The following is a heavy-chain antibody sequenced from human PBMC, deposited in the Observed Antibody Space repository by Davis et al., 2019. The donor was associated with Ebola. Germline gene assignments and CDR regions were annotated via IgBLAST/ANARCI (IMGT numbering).Heavy chain of an antibody. CDR2: IYYSGST. CDR1: GGSISSYY. J-gene: IGHJ4*02. V-gene: IGHV4-59*12. D-gene: IGHD6-13*01. CDR3: ARGLYSSSWGAGHYFDY. Sequence: GSLRLSCTVSGGSISSYYWSWIRQPPGKGLEWIGYIYYSGSTNYNPSLKSRVTISVDTSKNQFSLKLSSVTAADTAVYYCARGLYSSSWGAGHYFDYWGQGTLVTVSS.